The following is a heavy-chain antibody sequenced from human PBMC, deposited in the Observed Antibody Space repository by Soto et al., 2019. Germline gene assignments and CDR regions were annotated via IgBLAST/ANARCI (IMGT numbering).Heavy chain of an antibody. CDR2: IXXXXXSX. Sequence: AGGSLRLSCAASGFTFSSYWMHWVRQAPGKGLXXVXXIXXXXXSXXXADSVKGRFTISRDNAKNTLYLQMNSLRAEDTAVYYCARAPSGYVAWGQGTLVTVSS. CDR1: GFTFSSYW. V-gene: IGHV3-74*01. CDR3: ARAPSGYVA. J-gene: IGHJ5*02. D-gene: IGHD3-3*01.